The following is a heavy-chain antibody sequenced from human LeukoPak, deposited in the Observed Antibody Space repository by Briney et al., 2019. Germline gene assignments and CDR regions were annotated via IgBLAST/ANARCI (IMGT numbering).Heavy chain of an antibody. J-gene: IGHJ4*02. CDR2: INGGGNKK. V-gene: IGHV3-74*01. Sequence: PGGSLRLSCAASGLTFNGYWMHWFRQVPGKCLVWVSEINGGGNKKNYADSVRGRFTVSRDNAKDILYLQMDSLSVEDTAVYYCARGTVGAPGTDYWGQGTLVSVSS. CDR1: GLTFNGYW. CDR3: ARGTVGAPGTDY. D-gene: IGHD1-26*01.